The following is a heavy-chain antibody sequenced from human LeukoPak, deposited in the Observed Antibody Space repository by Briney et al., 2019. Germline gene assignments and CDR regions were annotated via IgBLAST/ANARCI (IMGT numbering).Heavy chain of an antibody. CDR2: IYYSGST. D-gene: IGHD6-13*01. CDR1: GGSISTSNYY. Sequence: PSETLSLTCTVSGGSISTSNYYWGWIRQPPGKGLEWIGYIYYSGSTNYNPSLKSRVTISVDTSKNQFSLKLSSVTAADTAVYYCARAPSSRWVGGAYYMDVWGKGTTVTVSS. CDR3: ARAPSSRWVGGAYYMDV. V-gene: IGHV4-61*05. J-gene: IGHJ6*03.